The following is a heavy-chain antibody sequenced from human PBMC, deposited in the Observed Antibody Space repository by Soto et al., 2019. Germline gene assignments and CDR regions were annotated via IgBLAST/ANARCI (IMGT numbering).Heavy chain of an antibody. D-gene: IGHD1-20*01. CDR2: ISGSGGST. Sequence: SLRLSCAASGFTFSSYAMSWVRQAPGKGLEWVSAISGSGGSTYYADSVKGRFTISRDNSKNTLYLQMNSLRAEDTAVYYCAKDSGTRYNWNYDYYGMDVWGQGTTVTVSS. J-gene: IGHJ6*02. CDR3: AKDSGTRYNWNYDYYGMDV. V-gene: IGHV3-23*01. CDR1: GFTFSSYA.